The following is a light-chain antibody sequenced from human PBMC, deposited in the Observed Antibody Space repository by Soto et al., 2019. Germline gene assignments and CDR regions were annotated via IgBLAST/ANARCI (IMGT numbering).Light chain of an antibody. CDR1: SSDVGGYHY. V-gene: IGLV2-14*01. CDR3: LFYTTTDTHV. J-gene: IGLJ3*02. CDR2: EVT. Sequence: QSALTQPASVSGSPGQSITISCTGTSSDVGGYHYVSWYQQHPGKAPKLMIYEVTHRPSGVSNRFSGSKSGDTASLTIDGLQADDEADYFCLFYTTTDTHVVGGGTKVTVL.